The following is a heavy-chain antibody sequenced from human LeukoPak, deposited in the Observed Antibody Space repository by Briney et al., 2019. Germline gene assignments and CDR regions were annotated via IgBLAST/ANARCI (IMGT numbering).Heavy chain of an antibody. J-gene: IGHJ6*03. V-gene: IGHV4-39*07. CDR2: IYYTGST. Sequence: SETLSLTCTVSGGSISSTTNYFWDWIRQPPGQGLEWIGSIYYTGSTYYNPPLKSRVTISVDTSKNQFSLKLNSVTAADTAVYYCARVPGRYYYYYYMDVWGKGTTVTVSS. CDR3: ARVPGRYYYYYYMDV. CDR1: GGSISSTTNYF.